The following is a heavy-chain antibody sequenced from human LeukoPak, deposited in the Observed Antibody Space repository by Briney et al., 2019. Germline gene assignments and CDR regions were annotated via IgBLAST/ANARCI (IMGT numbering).Heavy chain of an antibody. J-gene: IGHJ6*03. D-gene: IGHD3-3*01. V-gene: IGHV4-59*08. Sequence: SETLSLTCTVSGGSISSNYWSWIRQPPGKGLEWIGYIYNSGTIYYSGSTNYNPSLLSRVTISVDTSKNQFSLKLRSVIAADTAVYYCARANYDFWSRLDPHYYYMDIWGTGTAVTVSS. CDR3: ARANYDFWSRLDPHYYYMDI. CDR1: GGSISSNY. CDR2: IYNSGTIYYSGST.